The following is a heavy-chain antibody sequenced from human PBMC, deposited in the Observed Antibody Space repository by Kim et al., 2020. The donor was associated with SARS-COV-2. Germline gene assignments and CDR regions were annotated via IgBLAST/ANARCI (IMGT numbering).Heavy chain of an antibody. Sequence: YAESGKGRFTISRDNSKNTLYLQMDSLKPEDTAVYYCAKEGDSSSYNFDYWGQGTLVTVSS. CDR3: AKEGDSSSYNFDY. V-gene: IGHV3-30*02. D-gene: IGHD6-6*01. J-gene: IGHJ4*02.